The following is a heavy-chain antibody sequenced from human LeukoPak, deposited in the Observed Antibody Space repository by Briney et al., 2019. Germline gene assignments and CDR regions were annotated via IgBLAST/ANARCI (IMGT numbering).Heavy chain of an antibody. Sequence: GRSLRLSCAASGFTFSSYAMHWVRQAPGKGLEWVAVISYDGSNKYYADSVKGRFTISRDNSKNTLYLQMNSLRAEDTAVYYCASHSSRHYYDSSDYSAIDYWGQGTLVTVSS. CDR2: ISYDGSNK. V-gene: IGHV3-30-3*01. CDR1: GFTFSSYA. D-gene: IGHD3-22*01. J-gene: IGHJ4*02. CDR3: ASHSSRHYYDSSDYSAIDY.